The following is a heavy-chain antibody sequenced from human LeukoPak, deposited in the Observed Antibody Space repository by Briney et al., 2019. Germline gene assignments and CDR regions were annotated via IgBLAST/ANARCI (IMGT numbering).Heavy chain of an antibody. CDR3: ARGRIAAAPDY. D-gene: IGHD6-13*01. J-gene: IGHJ4*02. CDR2: IWYDGSNK. V-gene: IGHV3-33*01. Sequence: PGRSLRHSCAASGLTFSSYGMHWVRQAPGKGLEWVAVIWYDGSNKYYADSVKGRFTISRDNSKNTLYLQMNSLRAEDTAVYYCARGRIAAAPDYWGQGTLVTVSS. CDR1: GLTFSSYG.